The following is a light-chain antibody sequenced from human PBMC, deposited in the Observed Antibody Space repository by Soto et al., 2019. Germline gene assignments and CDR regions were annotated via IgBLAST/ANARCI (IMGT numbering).Light chain of an antibody. V-gene: IGKV3-11*01. CDR3: QQRSHWPFT. CDR2: GAS. CDR1: QSVSSL. Sequence: EIVLTQSPATLSLSPGDTATLSCRASQSVSSLLAWYQHKPPQAPRLLIHGASNRATGIPARFGGSGSGTEFTLTISSIEPDDSAVYYCQQRSHWPFTFGPGTKVDIK. J-gene: IGKJ3*01.